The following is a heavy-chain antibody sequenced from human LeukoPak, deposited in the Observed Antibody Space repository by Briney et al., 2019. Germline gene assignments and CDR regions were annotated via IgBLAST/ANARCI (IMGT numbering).Heavy chain of an antibody. CDR2: INHSGST. Sequence: SETLSLTCAVYGGSFSGYYWSWIRQPPGKGLEWIGEINHSGSTNYNPSLKSRVTISVDTSKNQFSLKLGSVTAADTAVYYCAMYYYGSGSYHRDYWGQGTLVTVSS. V-gene: IGHV4-34*01. J-gene: IGHJ4*02. D-gene: IGHD3-10*01. CDR3: AMYYYGSGSYHRDY. CDR1: GGSFSGYY.